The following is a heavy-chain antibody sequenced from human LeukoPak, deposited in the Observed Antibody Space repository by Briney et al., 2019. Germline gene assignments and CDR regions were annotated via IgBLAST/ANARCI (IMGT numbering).Heavy chain of an antibody. CDR2: ITAYNANT. CDR1: GFTFTNYG. D-gene: IGHD6-19*01. CDR3: ARGSVAGTREFDY. Sequence: ASVKVSCKASGFTFTNYGIGWVRQAPGQGLEWMGWITAYNANTNSAQNIQGRVTMTTDTSTNTAYMELRSLTSDDTAVYYCARGSVAGTREFDYWGQGTLVTVSS. V-gene: IGHV1-18*01. J-gene: IGHJ4*02.